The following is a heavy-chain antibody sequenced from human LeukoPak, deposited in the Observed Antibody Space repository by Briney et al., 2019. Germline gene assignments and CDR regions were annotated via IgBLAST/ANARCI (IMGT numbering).Heavy chain of an antibody. J-gene: IGHJ5*02. CDR1: GGSISSYY. V-gene: IGHV4-59*01. CDR3: ASSITIFGVVPWFDP. CDR2: IYYSGST. Sequence: SETLSLTCTVSGGSISSYYWSWIRQPPGKGLEWIGYIYYSGSTNYNPSLKSRVTISVDTSKNQFSLKLSSVTAADTAVYYCASSITIFGVVPWFDPWGQGTLVTVSS. D-gene: IGHD3-3*01.